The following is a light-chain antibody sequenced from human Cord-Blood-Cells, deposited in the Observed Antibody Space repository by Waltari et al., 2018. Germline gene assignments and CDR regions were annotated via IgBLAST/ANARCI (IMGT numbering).Light chain of an antibody. CDR1: QSVRSY. J-gene: IGKJ2*01. V-gene: IGKV3-11*01. Sequence: ELVLTQSPATLSLSPGERATLSCRASQSVRSYLAWYQQKPGQAPRLLIYDASNRATGITARFSGSGSGTDFTLTISSLEPEDFAVYYCQQRSNLPPPMYTFGQGTKLEIK. CDR3: QQRSNLPPPMYT. CDR2: DAS.